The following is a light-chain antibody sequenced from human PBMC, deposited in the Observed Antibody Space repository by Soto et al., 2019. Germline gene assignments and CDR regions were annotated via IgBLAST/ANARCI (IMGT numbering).Light chain of an antibody. CDR1: QSVSSSY. CDR3: QQYGGSPPVT. Sequence: EIVLTQSPGTLSLSPGERATLSCRASQSVSSSYLAWYQQKPGQAPRLLIYGASSRPTGIPDRFSGSGSGTDFTLTISRLEPEDFEVYYCQQYGGSPPVTFGQGTRLEIK. J-gene: IGKJ5*01. CDR2: GAS. V-gene: IGKV3-20*01.